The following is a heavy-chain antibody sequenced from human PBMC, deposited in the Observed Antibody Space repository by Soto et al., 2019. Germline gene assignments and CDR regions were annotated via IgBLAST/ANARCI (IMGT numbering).Heavy chain of an antibody. J-gene: IGHJ4*02. CDR3: ARGDYHGDY. D-gene: IGHD3-10*01. V-gene: IGHV1-8*01. Sequence: ASVKVSCKAFGYTFTTFDINWVRQATGRGLEWMGWMNPNSGNSGSAQKFQGRITLTRDTSIDTAYMELTSLTSDDTAVYYCARGDYHGDYWGKGVLVTVSS. CDR1: GYTFTTFD. CDR2: MNPNSGNS.